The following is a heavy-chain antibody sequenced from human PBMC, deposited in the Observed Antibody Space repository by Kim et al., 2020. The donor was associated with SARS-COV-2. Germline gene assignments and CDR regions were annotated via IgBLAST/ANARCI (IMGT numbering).Heavy chain of an antibody. J-gene: IGHJ5*02. V-gene: IGHV3-23*01. D-gene: IGHD2-21*01. CDR3: AKDLRFSGGDSPGGYNWFDP. Sequence: RFTISRDNSRNTLYLQMNSLRAEDTAVYYCAKDLRFSGGDSPGGYNWFDPWGQGTVVTVSS.